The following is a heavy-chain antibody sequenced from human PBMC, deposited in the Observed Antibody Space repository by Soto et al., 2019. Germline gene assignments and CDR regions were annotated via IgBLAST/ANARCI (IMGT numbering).Heavy chain of an antibody. V-gene: IGHV1-18*01. J-gene: IGHJ4*02. D-gene: IGHD2-21*02. CDR2: ISTYNGNT. Sequence: ASVKVSCKASGYTFTSYGISWVRQAPGQGLEWMGWISTYNGNTNYAQKVQGRGTMTTDTSTSTAYMELRSLTSDDTAMYYCARDRPMVVTDLSFDYWGQGTLVTVSS. CDR1: GYTFTSYG. CDR3: ARDRPMVVTDLSFDY.